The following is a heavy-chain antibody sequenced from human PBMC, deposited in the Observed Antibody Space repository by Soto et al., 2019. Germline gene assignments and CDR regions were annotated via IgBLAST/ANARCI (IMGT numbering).Heavy chain of an antibody. V-gene: IGHV3-53*05. CDR1: GFTVSTNY. Sequence: PGGSLRLSCAASGFTVSTNYVSWVRQAPGKGLEWVSVIYSGGNTYYAQKFQGRVTMTEDTSTDTAYMELSSLRSEDTAVYYCAPLQYPDYWGQGTLVTVSS. D-gene: IGHD4-4*01. CDR3: APLQYPDY. J-gene: IGHJ4*02. CDR2: IYSGGNT.